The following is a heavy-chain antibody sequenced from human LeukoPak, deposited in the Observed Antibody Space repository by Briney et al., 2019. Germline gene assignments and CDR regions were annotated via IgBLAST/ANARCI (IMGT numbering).Heavy chain of an antibody. V-gene: IGHV4-34*01. CDR2: INHSGST. D-gene: IGHD2-15*01. Sequence: SETLFLTCAVYGGSFSGYYWSWIRQPPGKGLEWIGEINHSGSTNYNPSLKSRVTISVDTSKNQFSLKLSSVTAADTAVYYCARGGDIVVVVAATGAFDIWGQGTMVTVSS. J-gene: IGHJ3*02. CDR1: GGSFSGYY. CDR3: ARGGDIVVVVAATGAFDI.